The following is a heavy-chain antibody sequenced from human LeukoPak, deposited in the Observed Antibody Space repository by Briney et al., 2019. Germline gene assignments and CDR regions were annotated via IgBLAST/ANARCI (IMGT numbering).Heavy chain of an antibody. CDR2: INPKSGGT. D-gene: IGHD3-22*01. CDR1: GYTFTGYY. J-gene: IGHJ5*02. CDR3: ARGYYYDSSGINP. V-gene: IGHV1-2*02. Sequence: GASVKVSCKASGYTFTGYYMHWVRQAPGQGLEWMGWINPKSGGTNYAQKFQGRVTMTRDTSISTAYMELSRLRSDDTAVYYCARGYYYDSSGINPWGQGTLVTVSS.